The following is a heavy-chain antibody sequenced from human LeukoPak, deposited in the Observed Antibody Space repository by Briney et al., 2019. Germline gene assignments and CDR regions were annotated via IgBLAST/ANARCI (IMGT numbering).Heavy chain of an antibody. CDR1: GGSISSSSYH. Sequence: SETLSLTCTVSGGSISSSSYHWGWIRQPPGKGLEWIGSIYYSGSTYYNPSLKSRVTISVDTSKNQFSLKLSSVTAADTAVYYCARQSLDIVVVVAAWIDYWGQGTLVTVSS. V-gene: IGHV4-39*01. D-gene: IGHD2-15*01. CDR2: IYYSGST. CDR3: ARQSLDIVVVVAAWIDY. J-gene: IGHJ4*02.